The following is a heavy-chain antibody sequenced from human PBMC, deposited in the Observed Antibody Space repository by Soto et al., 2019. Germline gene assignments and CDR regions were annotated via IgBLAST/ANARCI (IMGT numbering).Heavy chain of an antibody. Sequence: GGSLRLSCSASAINFRSYAMSWVRQAPGKGLEWVSAVGGSGSDTYYADSVKGRFTISRDDSKNTLYLHMSSLRVEDTAIYYCATFTFGRPFDTWGQGTMVTVSS. V-gene: IGHV3-23*01. CDR1: AINFRSYA. CDR3: ATFTFGRPFDT. D-gene: IGHD3-16*01. J-gene: IGHJ3*02. CDR2: VGGSGSDT.